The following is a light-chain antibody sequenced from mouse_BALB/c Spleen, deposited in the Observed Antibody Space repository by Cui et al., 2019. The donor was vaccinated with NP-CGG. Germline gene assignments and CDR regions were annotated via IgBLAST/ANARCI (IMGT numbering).Light chain of an antibody. CDR2: GTK. J-gene: IGLJ1*01. CDR3: ALWYSNHWV. V-gene: IGLV1*01. CDR1: TGAVTTSNY. Sequence: QVVVTQELALTTSPGETVTPTCRSSTGAVTTSNYANWVQEKPDHLFTGLIGGTKNRAPGVPARFSGSLIGDKAALTITGAQTEDEAIYFCALWYSNHWVFGGGTKLTVL.